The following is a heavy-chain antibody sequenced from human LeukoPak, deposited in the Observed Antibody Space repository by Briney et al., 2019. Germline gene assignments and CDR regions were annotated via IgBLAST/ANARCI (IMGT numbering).Heavy chain of an antibody. D-gene: IGHD5-18*01. J-gene: IGHJ4*02. Sequence: GASVKVSCKASGYTFTSYGISWVRQAPGQGLEWMGWISAYNGNTNYAQKLQGRVTMTTDTSTSTAYMELRSLRSDDTAVYYCARDLRSDVEMATASFDYWGQGTLVTVSS. CDR1: GYTFTSYG. CDR2: ISAYNGNT. CDR3: ARDLRSDVEMATASFDY. V-gene: IGHV1-18*01.